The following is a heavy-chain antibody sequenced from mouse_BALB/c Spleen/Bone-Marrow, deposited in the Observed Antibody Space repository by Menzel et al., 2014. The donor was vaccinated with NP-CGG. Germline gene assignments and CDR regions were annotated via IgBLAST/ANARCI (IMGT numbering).Heavy chain of an antibody. CDR1: GYTFTSYW. CDR2: INPSNGRT. D-gene: IGHD3-3*01. J-gene: IGHJ2*01. CDR3: AGGRGYFDY. V-gene: IGHV1S81*02. Sequence: QAQLQPSGAELVKPVASVLLFCKASGYTFTSYWMHWVKQRPGQGLEWIGEINPSNGRTNYNEKFKSKATLTVDKSSSTAYMQLSSLTSEDSAVYYCAGGRGYFDYWGQGTTLTVSS.